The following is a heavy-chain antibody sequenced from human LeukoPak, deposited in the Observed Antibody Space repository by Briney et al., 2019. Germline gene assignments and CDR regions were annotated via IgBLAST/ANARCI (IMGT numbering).Heavy chain of an antibody. V-gene: IGHV3-7*01. CDR2: IKQDGSEK. Sequence: QPGGSLRLSCAASGFTFSSYWMSWVRQAPGKGLEWVANIKQDGSEKYYVDSVKGRFTISRDNAKNSLYLQMNSLRAEDTAVYYCARDAYSSSWYNYYGMDVWGQGTTVTVSS. CDR1: GFTFSSYW. D-gene: IGHD6-13*01. CDR3: ARDAYSSSWYNYYGMDV. J-gene: IGHJ6*02.